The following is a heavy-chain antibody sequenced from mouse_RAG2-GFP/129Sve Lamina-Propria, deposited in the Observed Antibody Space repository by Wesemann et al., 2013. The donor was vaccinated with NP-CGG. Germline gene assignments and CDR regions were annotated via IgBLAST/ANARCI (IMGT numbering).Heavy chain of an antibody. CDR2: ISSGGSYT. J-gene: IGHJ2*01. CDR1: GFTFSSYG. CDR3: ARGAQASSFDY. V-gene: IGHV5-6*01. D-gene: IGHD3-2*02. Sequence: EVQLVESGGDLVKPGGSLKLSCAASGFTFSSYGMSWVRQTPDKRLEWVATISSGGSYTYYPDSVKGRFTISRDNAKNTLYLQMSSLKSEDTAMYYCARGAQASSFDYWGQGTTLTVSS.